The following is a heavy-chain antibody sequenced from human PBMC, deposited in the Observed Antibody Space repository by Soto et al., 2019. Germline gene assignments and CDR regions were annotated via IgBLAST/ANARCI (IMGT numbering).Heavy chain of an antibody. J-gene: IGHJ6*02. D-gene: IGHD6-19*01. CDR3: ARVALSIAVAGPYYYYYGMDV. CDR2: ITPIFGTA. CDR1: GVTFSSYA. Sequence: NLYGQASGVTFSSYAISWLRHAPGLRLEGMGGITPIFGTAIYAQKFQGRVTITADESTSTAYMELSSLRSEDTAVYYCARVALSIAVAGPYYYYYGMDVGGQGTTVTVSS. V-gene: IGHV1-69*01.